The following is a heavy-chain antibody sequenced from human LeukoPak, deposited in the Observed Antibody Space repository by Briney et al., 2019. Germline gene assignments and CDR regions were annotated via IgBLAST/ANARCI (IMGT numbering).Heavy chain of an antibody. CDR3: ATGELYYDSSGYLGDDY. J-gene: IGHJ4*02. CDR1: GYTFTGYY. D-gene: IGHD3-22*01. V-gene: IGHV1-2*02. CDR2: INPNSGGT. Sequence: ASVKVSCKASGYTFTGYYMHWVRQAPGQGLEWMGWINPNSGGTNYAQKFQGRVTMTRDTSISTAYMELSRLRSDDTAVYYCATGELYYDSSGYLGDDYWGQGTLVTVSS.